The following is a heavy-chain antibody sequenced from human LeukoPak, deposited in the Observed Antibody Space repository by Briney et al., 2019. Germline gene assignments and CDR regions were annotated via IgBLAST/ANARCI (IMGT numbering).Heavy chain of an antibody. V-gene: IGHV3-23*01. CDR3: ARELFDFDY. CDR2: ITGSGGST. J-gene: IGHJ4*02. D-gene: IGHD3-10*01. CDR1: GFTFSSYG. Sequence: PGGSLRLSCAASGFTFSSYGMHWVRQAPGKGLEWVSEITGSGGSTYYADSVKGRFTISRDNSKNTLYLQMNSLRAEDTAIYYCARELFDFDYRGQGTLVTVSS.